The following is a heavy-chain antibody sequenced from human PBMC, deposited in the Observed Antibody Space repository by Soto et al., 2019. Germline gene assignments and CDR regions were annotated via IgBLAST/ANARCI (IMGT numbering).Heavy chain of an antibody. V-gene: IGHV5-51*01. CDR2: IYPDDSDT. J-gene: IGHJ6*02. Sequence: EVQLVQSGAEGKKPGESLKISCKGSGYSFTSYWIAWVRQMPGKGLEWMGIIYPDDSDTRYSPSFQGQVTISADKSISTAYLQWSSLKASETEMDYCAGPIAVAGQYGMDVGGQGTTVTVSS. CDR1: GYSFTSYW. D-gene: IGHD6-19*01. CDR3: AGPIAVAGQYGMDV.